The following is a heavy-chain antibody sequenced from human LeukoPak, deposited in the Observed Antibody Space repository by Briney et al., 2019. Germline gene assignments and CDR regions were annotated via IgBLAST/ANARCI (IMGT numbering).Heavy chain of an antibody. J-gene: IGHJ5*02. CDR1: GYTFTSYG. CDR3: ARKVVVVVASWNWFNP. Sequence: ASVKVSCKASGYTFTSYGISWVRQAPGQGLEWMGWISAYNGNTNYAQKFQGRVTMTRDTSISTAYMELSRLRSDDTAVYYCARKVVVVVASWNWFNPWGQGTLVTVSS. D-gene: IGHD2-15*01. V-gene: IGHV1-18*01. CDR2: ISAYNGNT.